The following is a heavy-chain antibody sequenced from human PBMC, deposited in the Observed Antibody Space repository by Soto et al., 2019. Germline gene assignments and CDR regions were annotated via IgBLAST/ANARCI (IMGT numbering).Heavy chain of an antibody. CDR3: RGARPSLQEFDY. J-gene: IGHJ4*02. CDR2: IDYSGNT. V-gene: IGHV4-59*01. D-gene: IGHD4-4*01. CDR1: GGSISNYY. Sequence: SSETLSLTCTVSGGSISNYYWNWIRQTPGKGLEWIGYIDYSGNTNYNPSLKSRVTISVDTSKNQVSLNVSSVTAADSAVYYCRGARPSLQEFDYWGQGTLVTVSS.